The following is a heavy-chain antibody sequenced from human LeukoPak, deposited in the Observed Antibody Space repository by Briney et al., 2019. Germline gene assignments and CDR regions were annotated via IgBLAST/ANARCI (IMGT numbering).Heavy chain of an antibody. CDR3: ARVWGNYDFWSGYLPDYYYMDV. J-gene: IGHJ6*03. Sequence: ASAKVSCKASGYTFTSYGISWVRQAPGQGLEWMGWISAYNGNTNYAQKLQGRVTMTTDTSTSTAYMELRSLRSDDTAVYYCARVWGNYDFWSGYLPDYYYMDVWGKGTTVTVSS. D-gene: IGHD3-3*01. V-gene: IGHV1-18*01. CDR1: GYTFTSYG. CDR2: ISAYNGNT.